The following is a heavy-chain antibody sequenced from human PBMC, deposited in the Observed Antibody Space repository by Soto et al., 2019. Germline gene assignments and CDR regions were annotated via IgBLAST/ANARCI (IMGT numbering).Heavy chain of an antibody. J-gene: IGHJ4*02. CDR2: MFHGGTT. CDR1: GSITGYY. V-gene: IGHV4-59*01. CDR3: ARERKGFGYIEH. Sequence: KTSETLSLTCTVSGSITGYYWTWVRQPPGKRLEWIGYMFHGGTTKYNPSLQSRVTLSLDTAKNQFSLSLTSVTAADTALYYCARERKGFGYIEHWGQGALVTVSS. D-gene: IGHD2-15*01.